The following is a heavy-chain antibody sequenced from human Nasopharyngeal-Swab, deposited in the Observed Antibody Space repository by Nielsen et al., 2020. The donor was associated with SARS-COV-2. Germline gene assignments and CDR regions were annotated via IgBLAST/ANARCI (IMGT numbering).Heavy chain of an antibody. V-gene: IGHV3-21*01. J-gene: IGHJ6*03. D-gene: IGHD3-3*01. Sequence: GGSLRLSCAGSGFTFGSFGMTWVRQAPGKGLEWVSYISPSSGYIYYAESLKGRITTSRDNGKNSVYLLMNSLRADDTAVYFCARQDRFYYYLDVWGKGTTVTVSS. CDR3: ARQDRFYYYLDV. CDR2: ISPSSGYI. CDR1: GFTFGSFG.